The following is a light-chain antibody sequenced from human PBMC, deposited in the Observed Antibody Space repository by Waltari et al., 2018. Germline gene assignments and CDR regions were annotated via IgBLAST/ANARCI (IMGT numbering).Light chain of an antibody. CDR1: SSNIGRNT. J-gene: IGLJ2*01. CDR2: SNN. V-gene: IGLV1-44*01. CDR3: AAWDDSLNGSVV. Sequence: QSVLTQPPSASGTPGQRVTIPCSGSSSNIGRNTLNWYQQLPGTAPKLLIYSNNQRPSGVPDRFSGSKSGTSASLAISGLQSEDEADYYCAAWDDSLNGSVVFGGGTKLTVL.